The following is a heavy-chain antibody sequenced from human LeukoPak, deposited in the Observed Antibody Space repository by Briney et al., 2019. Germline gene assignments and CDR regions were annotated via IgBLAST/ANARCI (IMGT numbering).Heavy chain of an antibody. D-gene: IGHD3-10*01. CDR3: PRGYYGTGSYYNVNN. V-gene: IGHV1-69*05. CDR2: SNPMTTMP. CDR1: GVTLSSYS. Sequence: SVKVSCEASGVTLSSYSLSWVRQAPGQGLKWMGGSNPMTTMPFYAQKFQDRVTITTDESTTTAYMELSSLRSADKAVHYWPRGYYGTGSYYNVNNGAQGTLVTFSS. J-gene: IGHJ4*02.